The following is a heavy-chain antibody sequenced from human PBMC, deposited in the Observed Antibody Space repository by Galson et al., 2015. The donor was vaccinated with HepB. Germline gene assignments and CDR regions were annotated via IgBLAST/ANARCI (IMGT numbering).Heavy chain of an antibody. CDR2: ISAYNGNT. CDR1: GYTFTSYG. CDR3: ARDGAELGMAVLPDT. J-gene: IGHJ5*02. V-gene: IGHV1-18*01. D-gene: IGHD7-27*01. Sequence: SVKVSCKASGYTFTSYGISWVRQAPGQGLEWMGWISAYNGNTNYAQKLQGRVTMTTDTSTSTAYMELRSLRSDDTAVYYCARDGAELGMAVLPDTWGQGTLVTVSS.